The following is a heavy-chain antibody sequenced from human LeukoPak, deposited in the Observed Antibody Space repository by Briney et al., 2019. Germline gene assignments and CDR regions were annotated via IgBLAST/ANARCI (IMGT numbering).Heavy chain of an antibody. J-gene: IGHJ4*02. D-gene: IGHD6-19*01. Sequence: GGSLRLSCAASGFTFSSYAMHWVRQAPGKGLEWVAVISYDGSNKYYADSVKGRFTISRDNSKNTLYLQMNSLRAEDTAVYYCAREKAVAHDYRGQGTLVTVSS. CDR3: AREKAVAHDY. CDR2: ISYDGSNK. V-gene: IGHV3-30-3*01. CDR1: GFTFSSYA.